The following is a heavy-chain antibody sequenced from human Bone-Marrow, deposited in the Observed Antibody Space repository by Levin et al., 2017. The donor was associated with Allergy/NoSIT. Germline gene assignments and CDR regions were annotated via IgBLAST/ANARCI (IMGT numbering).Heavy chain of an antibody. CDR2: IRSVGTT. V-gene: IGHV3-66*01. CDR3: AKEGVRSSGWNDALDI. D-gene: IGHD6-19*01. Sequence: RGESLKISCAASGLTVSSRYMHWVRQAPGRGLEWVSVIRSVGTTYHADSVRGRFTISRDNSKNTLYLQMNSLRAEDTAMYYCAKEGVRSSGWNDALDIWGQGTMVTVSS. J-gene: IGHJ3*02. CDR1: GLTVSSRY.